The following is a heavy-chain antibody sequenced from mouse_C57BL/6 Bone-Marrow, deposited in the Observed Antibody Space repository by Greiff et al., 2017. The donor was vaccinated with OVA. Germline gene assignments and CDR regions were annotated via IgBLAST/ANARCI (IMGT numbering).Heavy chain of an antibody. D-gene: IGHD2-4*01. CDR1: GFNIKDDY. Sequence: EVQLVESGAELVRPGASVKLSCTASGFNIKDDYMHWVKQRPEQGLEWIGGIDPENGDTEYASKFQGKATITADTSSNTAYLQLSSLTSEDTAVYYCTYDYPTSAYWGQGTLVTVSA. CDR3: TYDYPTSAY. CDR2: IDPENGDT. V-gene: IGHV14-4*01. J-gene: IGHJ3*01.